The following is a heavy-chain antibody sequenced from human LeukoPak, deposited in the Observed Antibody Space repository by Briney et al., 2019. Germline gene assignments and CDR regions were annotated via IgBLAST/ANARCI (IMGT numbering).Heavy chain of an antibody. CDR2: ISYSGST. D-gene: IGHD3-16*01. CDR1: GGPSSSYY. CDR3: ARHYGP. Sequence: SETLSLTCTVSGGPSSSYYWSWIRQSPGKGLEWIGYISYSGSTNYNPSLKSRVTISVDTSKNQFSLRLSSVTAADTAVYYCARHYGPWGQGTLVTVSS. V-gene: IGHV4-59*01. J-gene: IGHJ5*02.